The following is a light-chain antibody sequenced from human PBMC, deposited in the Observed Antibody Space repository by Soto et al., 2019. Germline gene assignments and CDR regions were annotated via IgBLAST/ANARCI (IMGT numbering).Light chain of an antibody. CDR2: SDN. J-gene: IGLJ2*01. V-gene: IGLV1-44*01. Sequence: QSVLTQPPSESGTPGQTVIITCSGSSANIGGNPVSWYQHLPGTAPKLLIYSDNQRPSGVPDRFSGSKSGPSASLAISGLQSEDEAAYHCAAWDDRLNGVLFGGGTKLTVL. CDR1: SANIGGNP. CDR3: AAWDDRLNGVL.